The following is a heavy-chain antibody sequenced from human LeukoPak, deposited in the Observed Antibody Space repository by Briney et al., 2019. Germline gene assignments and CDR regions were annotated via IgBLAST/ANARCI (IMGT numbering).Heavy chain of an antibody. CDR1: GFTFNDYY. Sequence: PGGSLRLSCAASGFTFNDYYMSWIRQAPGKGLEWVSYISSSSDYTNYADSVKGRFTISRDNAKNSLYLQMNSLRAEDTAVYYCARVRYSGSHYWFDPWGQGTLVTVSS. V-gene: IGHV3-11*05. J-gene: IGHJ5*02. D-gene: IGHD1-26*01. CDR3: ARVRYSGSHYWFDP. CDR2: ISSSSDYT.